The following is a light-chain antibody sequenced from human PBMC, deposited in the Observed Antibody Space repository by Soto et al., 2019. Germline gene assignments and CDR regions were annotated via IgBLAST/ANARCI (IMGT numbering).Light chain of an antibody. J-gene: IGKJ2*01. CDR3: QQYNKWPPYT. CDR2: GAS. Sequence: EIVMTQSPATLSVSPGERATLSCRASQSVSSNLAWYQQKPGQAPRLLIYGASTSDTGIPARFSGSGSGTEFTLTISSLQSEDFAVYYCQQYNKWPPYTFGQGTKLEIK. CDR1: QSVSSN. V-gene: IGKV3-15*01.